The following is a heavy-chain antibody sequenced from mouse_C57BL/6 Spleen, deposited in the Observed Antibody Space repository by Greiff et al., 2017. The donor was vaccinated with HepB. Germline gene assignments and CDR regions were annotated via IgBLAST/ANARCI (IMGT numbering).Heavy chain of an antibody. J-gene: IGHJ1*03. CDR1: GFTFSDYG. CDR3: ARYPYYGSSHWYFDV. CDR2: ISSGSSTI. Sequence: EVQLVESGGGLVKPGGSLKLSCAASGFTFSDYGMHWVRQAPEKGLEWVAYISSGSSTIYYADTVKGRFTISRDNAKNTLFLQMTSLRSEDTAMYYCARYPYYGSSHWYFDVWGTGTTVTVSS. D-gene: IGHD1-1*01. V-gene: IGHV5-17*01.